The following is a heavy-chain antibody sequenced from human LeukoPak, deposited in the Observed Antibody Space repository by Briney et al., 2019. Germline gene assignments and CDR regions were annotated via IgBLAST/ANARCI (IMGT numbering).Heavy chain of an antibody. D-gene: IGHD3-10*01. CDR2: INSDGSST. Sequence: PGGSLRLSCAAFGFTFSSYWMHWVRQAPGKGLVWVSRINSDGSSTSYADSVKGRFTISRDNAKNTLYLQMNSLRAEDTAVYYCSTGSGHAFDIWGQGTMVTVSS. CDR1: GFTFSSYW. CDR3: STGSGHAFDI. V-gene: IGHV3-74*01. J-gene: IGHJ3*02.